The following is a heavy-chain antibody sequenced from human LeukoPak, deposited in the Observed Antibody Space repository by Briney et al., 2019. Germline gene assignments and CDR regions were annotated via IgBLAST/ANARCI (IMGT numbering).Heavy chain of an antibody. V-gene: IGHV1-2*04. Sequence: ASVKVSCKASGYTFTGYYMHWVRQAPGQGLEWMGWINPNSGGTNYAQKFQGWVTMTRDTSISTAHMELSRLRSDDTAVYYCARGEAVAGTNWFDPWGQGTLVTVSS. D-gene: IGHD6-19*01. CDR3: ARGEAVAGTNWFDP. J-gene: IGHJ5*02. CDR1: GYTFTGYY. CDR2: INPNSGGT.